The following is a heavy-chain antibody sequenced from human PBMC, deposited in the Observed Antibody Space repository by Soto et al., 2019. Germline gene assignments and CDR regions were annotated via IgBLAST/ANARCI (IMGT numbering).Heavy chain of an antibody. CDR3: ARLQVVGAPLEYRAVDY. V-gene: IGHV5-51*01. Sequence: PGESLKISCKGSGYSFTIYWIGWVRQMPGKGLEWMGIIYPGDSDTRYSPSFQGQVTISADKSISTAYLQWSSLKASDTAMYYCARLQVVGAPLEYRAVDYWGQGTLVTVSS. D-gene: IGHD1-26*01. CDR2: IYPGDSDT. CDR1: GYSFTIYW. J-gene: IGHJ4*02.